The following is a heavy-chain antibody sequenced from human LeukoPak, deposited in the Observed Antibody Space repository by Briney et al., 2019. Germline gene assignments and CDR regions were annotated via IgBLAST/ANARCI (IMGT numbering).Heavy chain of an antibody. Sequence: RPGGSLSLSCASSGFNFSTYAMSWVRQAPGNGLEWVKCNRSSARGIYYADSVKRRFTISRDKYKNTLFVQMNSLRAEDTAVYYCARGPGAWPSHFDYWGQGTLVSVSS. J-gene: IGHJ4*02. CDR2: NRSSARGI. CDR3: ARGPGAWPSHFDY. V-gene: IGHV3-23*01. CDR1: GFNFSTYA.